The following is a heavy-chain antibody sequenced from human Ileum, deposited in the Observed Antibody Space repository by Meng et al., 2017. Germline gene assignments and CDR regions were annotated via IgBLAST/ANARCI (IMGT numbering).Heavy chain of an antibody. V-gene: IGHV1-69*01. D-gene: IGHD6-13*01. CDR3: ARVNRYSSTWYFDY. CDR2: IIPIFGIA. J-gene: IGHJ4*02. CDR1: GGTFSTYA. Sequence: QAQLVQSGAEMKKPGSSVRVSCRASGGTFSTYAISWVRQAPGQGLEWMGGIIPIFGIANYAQKFQGRITITADESTSTAYMELSSLRSEDTAVYYCARVNRYSSTWYFDYWGQGTLVTVSS.